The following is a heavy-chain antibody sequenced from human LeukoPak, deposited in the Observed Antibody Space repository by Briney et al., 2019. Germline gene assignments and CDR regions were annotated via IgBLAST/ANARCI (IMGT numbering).Heavy chain of an antibody. V-gene: IGHV1-18*01. Sequence: ASVKVSCKASGYTFTSYGISWVRQAPRQGLEWMGWISAYNGNTNYAQKLQGRVTMTTDTSTSTAYMELRSLRSEDTAVYYCASYCSSTSCYYYYGMDVWGQGTTVTVSS. J-gene: IGHJ6*02. D-gene: IGHD2-2*01. CDR2: ISAYNGNT. CDR1: GYTFTSYG. CDR3: ASYCSSTSCYYYYGMDV.